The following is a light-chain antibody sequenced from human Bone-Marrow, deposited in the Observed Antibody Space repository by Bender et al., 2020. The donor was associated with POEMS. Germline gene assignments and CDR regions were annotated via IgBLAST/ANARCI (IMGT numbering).Light chain of an antibody. J-gene: IGLJ3*02. V-gene: IGLV1-44*01. CDR3: ATWDDSLNGWV. CDR2: NNS. Sequence: QSVLNQPPSASGTPGQRVTISCSGSSSKFGSYPVNWYQQLPGAAPKLVIFNNSQRPSGVPDRFSGSNSGTSASLALSGLLSDDEADFYCATWDDSLNGWVFGGGTKLTVL. CDR1: SSKFGSYP.